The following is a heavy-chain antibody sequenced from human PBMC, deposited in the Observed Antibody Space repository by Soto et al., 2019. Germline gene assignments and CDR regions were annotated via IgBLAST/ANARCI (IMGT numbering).Heavy chain of an antibody. D-gene: IGHD3-3*01. Sequence: SETLSLTCTVSGGSISISSFYWGWIRQPPGKGLEWIGSLYYRGNTYYNPSLKSRVTISVATSTNQFSLRLSSVTAADTAVYYCARAQTIFGVLTVFDFWGHGTLVT. CDR1: GGSISISSFY. V-gene: IGHV4-39*07. CDR3: ARAQTIFGVLTVFDF. CDR2: LYYRGNT. J-gene: IGHJ4*01.